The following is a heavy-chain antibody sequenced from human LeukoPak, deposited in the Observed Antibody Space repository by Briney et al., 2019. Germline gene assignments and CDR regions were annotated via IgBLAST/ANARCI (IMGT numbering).Heavy chain of an antibody. CDR1: GFIFSNYS. CDR2: ISSSGSTT. Sequence: GGSLRLSCAASGFIFSNYSMNWVRQAPGKGLEWVSYISSSGSTTSYADSVKGRFTISRDNAKNSLFPLMNSLRDEDTAVYFCARYFASWGQGTLVTVSS. CDR3: ARYFAS. V-gene: IGHV3-48*02. J-gene: IGHJ4*02.